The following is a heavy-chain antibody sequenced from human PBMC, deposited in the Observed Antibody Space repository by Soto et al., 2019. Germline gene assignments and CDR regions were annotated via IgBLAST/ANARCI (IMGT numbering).Heavy chain of an antibody. CDR3: ARDSLRGYGEDDI. D-gene: IGHD5-18*01. CDR1: GVTFSSYG. J-gene: IGHJ3*02. CDR2: IWYDGSNK. Sequence: QVQLVESGGGVVQPGRSLRLSCAASGVTFSSYGMHWVRQAPGKGLEWVAVIWYDGSNKYYADSVKGRFTISRDNSKNTLYLEMDNLRGEEKALYYCARDSLRGYGEDDIWGQGTMVTVSS. V-gene: IGHV3-33*01.